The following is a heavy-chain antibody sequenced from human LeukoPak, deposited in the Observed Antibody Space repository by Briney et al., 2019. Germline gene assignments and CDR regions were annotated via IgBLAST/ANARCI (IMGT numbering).Heavy chain of an antibody. CDR3: ARDIYGGNPGFDY. D-gene: IGHD4-23*01. CDR2: IYSGGST. J-gene: IGHJ4*02. V-gene: IGHV3-53*01. CDR1: GFTVSSNY. Sequence: GGFLRLSCAASGFTVSSNYMSWVRQAPGKGLEWVSVIYSGGSTYYADSVKGRFTISRDNSKNTLYLQMNSLRAEDTAVYYCARDIYGGNPGFDYWGQGTLVTVSS.